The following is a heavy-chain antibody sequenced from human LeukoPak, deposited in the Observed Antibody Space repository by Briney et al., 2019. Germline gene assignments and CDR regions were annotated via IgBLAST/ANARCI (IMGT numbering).Heavy chain of an antibody. CDR1: RFTFSTYA. V-gene: IGHV3-23*01. CDR3: AKSTGFYGTIGASCDY. D-gene: IGHD2-2*01. Sequence: GGSLRLSCTASRFTFSTYAMNWVRQAPGTGLEWVSTISGSGDTTYHADSVKGRFAISRDSSKNTLYLQMNSLRAEDTAVYYCAKSTGFYGTIGASCDYWGQGTLVTVSS. J-gene: IGHJ4*02. CDR2: ISGSGDTT.